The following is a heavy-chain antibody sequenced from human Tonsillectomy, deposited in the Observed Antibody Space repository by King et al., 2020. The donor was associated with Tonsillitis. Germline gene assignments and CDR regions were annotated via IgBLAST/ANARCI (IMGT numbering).Heavy chain of an antibody. D-gene: IGHD4-17*01. CDR1: GGSISSGGYS. CDR3: ASGGLYGDSLLFDP. J-gene: IGHJ5*02. Sequence: QLQESGPGLVKPSQTLSLTCAVSGGSISSGGYSWSWIRQPPGKGLEWIGYMYYSGSTYYKPSLKSRVTISGDTSKNQFSLKVSSVTAADTAVYFCASGGLYGDSLLFDPWGQGTLVTVSS. V-gene: IGHV4-30-4*07. CDR2: MYYSGST.